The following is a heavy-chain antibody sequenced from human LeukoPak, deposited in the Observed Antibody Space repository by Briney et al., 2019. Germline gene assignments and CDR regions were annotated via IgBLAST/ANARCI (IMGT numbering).Heavy chain of an antibody. CDR2: FDPEDGET. Sequence: ASVKVSCKASGYTFTINHIHWVRQAPGKGLEWMGGFDPEDGETIYAQKFQGRVTMTEDTSTDTAYMELSSLRSEDTAVYYCATGTMIVAYGMDVWGQGTTVTVSS. V-gene: IGHV1-24*01. CDR1: GYTFTINH. D-gene: IGHD3-22*01. J-gene: IGHJ6*02. CDR3: ATGTMIVAYGMDV.